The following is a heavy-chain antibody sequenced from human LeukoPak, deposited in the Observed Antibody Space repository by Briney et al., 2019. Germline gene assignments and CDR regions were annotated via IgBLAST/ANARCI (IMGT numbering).Heavy chain of an antibody. V-gene: IGHV4-39*01. J-gene: IGHJ6*03. Sequence: PSGTLSLTCTVSGGSISSSSYYWGWIRQPPGKGLEWIGSIYYSGSTYYNPSLKSRVTISVDTSKNQFSLKLSSVTAADTAVYYCASHTAMVRPHYHYYYYMDVWGKGTTVTVSS. CDR1: GGSISSSSYY. D-gene: IGHD5-18*01. CDR3: ASHTAMVRPHYHYYYYMDV. CDR2: IYYSGST.